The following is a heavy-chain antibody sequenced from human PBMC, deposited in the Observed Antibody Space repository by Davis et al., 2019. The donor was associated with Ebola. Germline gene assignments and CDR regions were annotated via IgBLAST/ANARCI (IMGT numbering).Heavy chain of an antibody. CDR1: GGSFSGYY. D-gene: IGHD2-15*01. Sequence: MPGGSLRLSCAVYGGSFSGYYWSWIRQPPGKGLEWIGYIYYSGSTNYNPSLKSRVTISVDTSKNQFSLKLTSVTAADTAVYYCARVGVVAAPYYYYGMDVWGKGTTVTVSS. CDR2: IYYSGST. CDR3: ARVGVVAAPYYYYGMDV. V-gene: IGHV4-59*12. J-gene: IGHJ6*04.